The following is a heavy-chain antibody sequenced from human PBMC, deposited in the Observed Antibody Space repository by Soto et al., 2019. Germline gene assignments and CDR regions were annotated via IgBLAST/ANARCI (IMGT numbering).Heavy chain of an antibody. V-gene: IGHV3-7*01. CDR1: GFTFSSYW. CDR3: ARVGGGYSSSWYPITYRRYYYYGMDV. D-gene: IGHD6-13*01. Sequence: GGSLRLSCAASGFTFSSYWMSWVRQAPGKGLEWMANIKQDGSEKYYVDSVKGRFTISRDNAKNSLYLQMNSLRAEGTAVYYCARVGGGYSSSWYPITYRRYYYYGMDVCGQGTTVTVSS. J-gene: IGHJ6*02. CDR2: IKQDGSEK.